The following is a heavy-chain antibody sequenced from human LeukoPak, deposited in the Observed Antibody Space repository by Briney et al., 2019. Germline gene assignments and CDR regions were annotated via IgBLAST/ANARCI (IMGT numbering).Heavy chain of an antibody. D-gene: IGHD3-10*01. V-gene: IGHV4-59*01. CDR1: GGSISSYY. J-gene: IGHJ4*02. CDR3: ARDVDGSGMFDY. CDR2: IYYSGST. Sequence: SETLSLTCLVSGGSISSYYWSWIRQPPGKGLEWIGYIYYSGSTNYNPSLKSRVNISVDTSKSQFSLKLSSVTAADTAVYYCARDVDGSGMFDYWGQGTLVTVSS.